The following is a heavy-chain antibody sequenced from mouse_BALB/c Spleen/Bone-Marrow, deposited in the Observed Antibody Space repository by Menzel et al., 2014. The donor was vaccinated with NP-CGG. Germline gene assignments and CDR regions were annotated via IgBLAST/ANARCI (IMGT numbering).Heavy chain of an antibody. V-gene: IGHV14-3*02. CDR3: ARYRLGTYFDY. CDR2: IDPANGNT. Sequence: EVMLVESGAELVKPGASVKLSCTASGFNIKDTYIHWVKQRPEQGLEWIGRIDPANGNTKYDPKFQGKATITADTSSSTAYLYLSRLTSEDTAVYYCARYRLGTYFDYWGQGTTLTVSS. J-gene: IGHJ2*01. D-gene: IGHD2-14*01. CDR1: GFNIKDTY.